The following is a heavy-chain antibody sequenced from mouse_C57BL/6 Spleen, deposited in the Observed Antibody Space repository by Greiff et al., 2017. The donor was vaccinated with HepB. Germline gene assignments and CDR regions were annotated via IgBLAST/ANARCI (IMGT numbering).Heavy chain of an antibody. D-gene: IGHD1-1*01. Sequence: QVQLKQPGAELVKPGASVKLSCKASGYTFTSYWMQWVKQRPGQGLEWIGEIDPSDSYTNYNQKFKGKATLTVDTSSSTAYMQLSSLTSEDSAVYYCAREGGVVKGGDYWGQGTTLTVSS. V-gene: IGHV1-50*01. CDR2: IDPSDSYT. CDR1: GYTFTSYW. J-gene: IGHJ2*01. CDR3: AREGGVVKGGDY.